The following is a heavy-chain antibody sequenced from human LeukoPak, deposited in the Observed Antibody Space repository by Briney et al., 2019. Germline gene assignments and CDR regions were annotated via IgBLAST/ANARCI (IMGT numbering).Heavy chain of an antibody. D-gene: IGHD3-10*01. CDR1: GFTFEDSA. V-gene: IGHV3-43D*03. CDR2: ITWDGGST. Sequence: PGGSLRLSCAASGFTFEDSAMHWVRQAPGKGLEWVSLITWDGGSTYYPDSVKGRFTISRDNAKNTLYLQMNNLRAEDTAIYYCATDSYVSGSYYRLFYWGQGTLVTVSS. J-gene: IGHJ4*02. CDR3: ATDSYVSGSYYRLFY.